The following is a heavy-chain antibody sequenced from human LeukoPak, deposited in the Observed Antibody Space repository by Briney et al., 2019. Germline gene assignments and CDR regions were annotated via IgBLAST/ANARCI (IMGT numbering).Heavy chain of an antibody. V-gene: IGHV3-7*03. CDR2: IKNDGSET. D-gene: IGHD6-19*01. J-gene: IGHJ4*02. CDR1: GFNFRDHW. Sequence: GGSLRLSCAVSGFNFRDHWMDWVRQAPGKGLQWVGHIKNDGSETYYLDSLKGRFSISRDNTNNALYLQMNSLRVDDTAVYYCVKNDGWFHLAQWGQGTLVTVSS. CDR3: VKNDGWFHLAQ.